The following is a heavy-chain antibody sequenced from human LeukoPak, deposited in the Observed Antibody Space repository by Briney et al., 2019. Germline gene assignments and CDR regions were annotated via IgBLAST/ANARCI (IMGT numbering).Heavy chain of an antibody. V-gene: IGHV4-31*03. Sequence: SSETLSLTCTVSGGSISSGAFYWSWIRQHPGKGLEWIGYTYYSGSTYYNPSLKSRVTISVDTSKNQFSLKLSSVTAADTAVYYCARVGSSGSPGDNWFDPWGQGTLVTVSS. CDR2: TYYSGST. CDR3: ARVGSSGSPGDNWFDP. D-gene: IGHD6-19*01. J-gene: IGHJ5*02. CDR1: GGSISSGAFY.